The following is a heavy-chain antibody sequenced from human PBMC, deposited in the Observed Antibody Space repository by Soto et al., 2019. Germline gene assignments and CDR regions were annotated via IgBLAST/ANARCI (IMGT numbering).Heavy chain of an antibody. V-gene: IGHV1-18*01. J-gene: IGHJ4*02. CDR1: GYTFKTNG. CDR2: ISPYNDHT. D-gene: IGHD1-26*01. CDR3: AGDKGNLYGAGRMDY. Sequence: QVQLVQSGPEVKKPGASVKVSCKASGYTFKTNGISWVRQAPGQGLEWLGWISPYNDHTSYAQKFQGRVPMTTDSSTNTAHMELRSLDPDDTPVYYCAGDKGNLYGAGRMDYWGQGTLVTVSS.